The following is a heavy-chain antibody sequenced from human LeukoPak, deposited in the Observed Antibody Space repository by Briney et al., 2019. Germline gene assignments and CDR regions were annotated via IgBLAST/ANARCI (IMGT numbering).Heavy chain of an antibody. CDR1: GFTFSSYA. Sequence: GGSLRLSCAASGFTFSSYAMHWVRQAPGEGLEWVAVISYDGSNKYYADSVKGRFTISRDNSKNTLYLQMNSLRAEDTAVYYCARDPTYYDFWSGSKPGYYYGMDVWGQGTTVTVSS. CDR3: ARDPTYYDFWSGSKPGYYYGMDV. D-gene: IGHD3-3*01. V-gene: IGHV3-30-3*01. CDR2: ISYDGSNK. J-gene: IGHJ6*02.